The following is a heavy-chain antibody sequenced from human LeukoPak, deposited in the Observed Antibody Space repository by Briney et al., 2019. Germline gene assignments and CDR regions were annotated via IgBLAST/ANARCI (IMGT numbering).Heavy chain of an antibody. CDR1: GYTFTGYY. CDR3: ARTPYSSGWYGI. CDR2: INPNSGGT. J-gene: IGHJ4*02. V-gene: IGHV1-2*02. D-gene: IGHD6-19*01. Sequence: ASVKVSCKASGYTFTGYYMHWVRQAPGQGLEWMGWINPNSGGTNYEQKFQGRVTMTRDTSISTAYMELSRLRSDDTAVYYCARTPYSSGWYGIWGQGTLVTVSS.